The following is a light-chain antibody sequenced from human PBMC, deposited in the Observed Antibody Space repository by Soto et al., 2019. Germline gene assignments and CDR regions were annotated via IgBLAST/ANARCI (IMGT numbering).Light chain of an antibody. CDR3: QKRSNWPIN. V-gene: IGKV3-11*01. CDR2: DAS. J-gene: IGKJ5*01. Sequence: EIVLTQSPATLSFSPGEIATLSCSASQSVSRYLAWYQQKPGQAPRLLIYDASNRATGIPARFSGSGSGTDFTLTISRLEPEDFAVYYCQKRSNWPINFGQGTRLEIK. CDR1: QSVSRY.